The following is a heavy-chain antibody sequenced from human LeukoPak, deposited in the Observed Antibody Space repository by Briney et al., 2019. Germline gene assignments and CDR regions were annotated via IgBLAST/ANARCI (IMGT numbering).Heavy chain of an antibody. CDR3: ARDASDENGSASRIHLDS. D-gene: IGHD6-6*01. CDR1: GFTFSSYW. J-gene: IGHJ4*02. Sequence: GGSLRLSCAASGFTFSSYWMSWVRQAPGKGLEWVTNIKQDGSEKYYVDSVKGRFTISRDNAKNSLYLQMNSLRAEDTAVYYCARDASDENGSASRIHLDSWGQGTLVTVSS. CDR2: IKQDGSEK. V-gene: IGHV3-7*01.